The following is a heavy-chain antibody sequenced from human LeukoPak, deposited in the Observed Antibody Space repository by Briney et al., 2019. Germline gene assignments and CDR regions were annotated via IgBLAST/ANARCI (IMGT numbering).Heavy chain of an antibody. CDR2: ISSSSSYI. V-gene: IGHV3-21*01. Sequence: PGGSLRLSCAASGFTFSSYSMYWVRQAPGKGLEWISSISSSSSYIYYADSVKGRFTISRDNAKNSLYLQMNSLRAEDTAVYYCARDQSRVMVRGVPDYWGQGTLVTVSP. CDR1: GFTFSSYS. CDR3: ARDQSRVMVRGVPDY. J-gene: IGHJ4*02. D-gene: IGHD3-10*01.